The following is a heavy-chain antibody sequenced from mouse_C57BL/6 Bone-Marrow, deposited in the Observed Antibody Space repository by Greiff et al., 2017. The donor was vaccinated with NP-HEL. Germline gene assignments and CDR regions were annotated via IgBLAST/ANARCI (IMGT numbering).Heavy chain of an antibody. CDR3: ASPVGWYFDV. CDR2: IHPNSGST. V-gene: IGHV1-64*01. CDR1: GYTFTSYW. J-gene: IGHJ1*03. Sequence: QVQLQQPGAELVKPGASVKLSCKASGYTFTSYWMHWVKQRPGQGLEWIGMIHPNSGSTNYNEKFKSKATLTVDKSSCTAYMQLSSLTSEDSAVYYCASPVGWYFDVWGTGTTVTVSS.